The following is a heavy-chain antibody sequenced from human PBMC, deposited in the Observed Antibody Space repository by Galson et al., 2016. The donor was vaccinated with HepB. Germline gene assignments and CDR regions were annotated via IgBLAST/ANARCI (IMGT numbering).Heavy chain of an antibody. CDR1: GFSVSNNY. D-gene: IGHD3-22*01. J-gene: IGHJ6*03. Sequence: SLRLSCAPSGFSVSNNYMNRVRQAPGKGLEWVSVIYSGDSTYYADSVKGRFTSSRDISKNTLYLQMHSLRAAETAVYYCARDLVVTRNSYYYHYMDVWGKGTTVTVSS. CDR3: ARDLVVTRNSYYYHYMDV. CDR2: IYSGDST. V-gene: IGHV3-53*01.